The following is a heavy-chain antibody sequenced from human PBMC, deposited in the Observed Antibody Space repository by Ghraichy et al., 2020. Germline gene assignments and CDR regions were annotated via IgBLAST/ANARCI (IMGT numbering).Heavy chain of an antibody. Sequence: ESLNISCTVSGGSISSSSYYWGWIRQPPGKGLEWIGSIYYSGSTYYNPSLKSRVTISVDTSKNQFSLKLSSVTAADTAVYYCARYTAGDYRSWGQGTLVTVSS. CDR1: GGSISSSSYY. D-gene: IGHD2-21*01. J-gene: IGHJ5*02. CDR3: ARYTAGDYRS. V-gene: IGHV4-39*01. CDR2: IYYSGST.